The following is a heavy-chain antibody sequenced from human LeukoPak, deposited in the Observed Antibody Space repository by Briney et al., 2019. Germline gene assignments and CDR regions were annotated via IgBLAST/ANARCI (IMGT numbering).Heavy chain of an antibody. CDR1: GYPFTTWE. CDR2: VHPNSGNT. Sequence: ASVTVSCKTSGYPFTTWEINWVRQAAGKGLEWMGCVHPNSGNTAYAQKFQGIVTMTRDTSITTAYMELSGLRFDDTAVYFCARAPRNDPWGQGTLVTVSS. V-gene: IGHV1-8*01. CDR3: ARAPRNDP. J-gene: IGHJ5*02. D-gene: IGHD1-14*01.